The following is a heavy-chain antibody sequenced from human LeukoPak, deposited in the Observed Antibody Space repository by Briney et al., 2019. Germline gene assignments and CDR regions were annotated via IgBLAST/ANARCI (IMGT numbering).Heavy chain of an antibody. D-gene: IGHD4-23*01. J-gene: IGHJ4*02. CDR1: GFTFSSYW. CDR2: INSDESST. V-gene: IGHV3-74*03. CDR3: AKGGTTVVDY. Sequence: SGGSLRLSCAASGFTFSSYWMHWVRHAPGKGLMWLSRINSDESSTTYADSVKGRFTISRDNAKNTLYLQMNSLRAEDTAVYYCAKGGTTVVDYWGQGTLVTVSS.